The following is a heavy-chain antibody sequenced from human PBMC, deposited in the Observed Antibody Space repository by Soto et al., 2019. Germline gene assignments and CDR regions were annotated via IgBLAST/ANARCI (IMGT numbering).Heavy chain of an antibody. CDR3: VEGWNDF. D-gene: IGHD1-1*01. CDR1: RFMFSSAW. Sequence: EVYLVESGGDLVEPGGSLRLSCEASRFMFSSAWMSWVRQAPGKGLEWVGRIKAKIDGETTDYAELVQGRFIISRDDSKNTVFLEMNNLKTEDTAVYFCVEGWNDFWGQGTLVTVSS. V-gene: IGHV3-15*01. J-gene: IGHJ4*02. CDR2: IKAKIDGETT.